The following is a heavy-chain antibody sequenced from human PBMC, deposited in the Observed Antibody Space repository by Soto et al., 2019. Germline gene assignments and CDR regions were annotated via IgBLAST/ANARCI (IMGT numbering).Heavy chain of an antibody. Sequence: QVQLVQSGAEVKKPGSSVKVSCKASGGTFSSYAISWVRQAPGQGLEWMGGIIPIFGTANYAQKFQGRVTITADKSTSTAYMELSSLRSEDTAVYYCARDKSYGGNVYYYYGMDVWGQGTTVTVSS. CDR3: ARDKSYGGNVYYYYGMDV. J-gene: IGHJ6*02. V-gene: IGHV1-69*06. CDR2: IIPIFGTA. CDR1: GGTFSSYA. D-gene: IGHD5-18*01.